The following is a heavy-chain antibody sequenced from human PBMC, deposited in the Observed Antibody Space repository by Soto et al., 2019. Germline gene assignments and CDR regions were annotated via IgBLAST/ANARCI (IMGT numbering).Heavy chain of an antibody. CDR3: ARERARGFDP. J-gene: IGHJ5*02. Sequence: QVHLVQSGAEVRKPGASVKVSCKASGYTFTSYDINWVRQATGQGLEWMGWMNPNSGNTAYAQKFQGRVTMTGNTPISTAHMELISLRSEDTAVYYGARERARGFDPWGQGTLVTVSS. V-gene: IGHV1-8*01. CDR2: MNPNSGNT. CDR1: GYTFTSYD.